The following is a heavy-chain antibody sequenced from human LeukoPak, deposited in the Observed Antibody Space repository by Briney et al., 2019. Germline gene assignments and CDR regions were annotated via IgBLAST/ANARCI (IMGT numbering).Heavy chain of an antibody. J-gene: IGHJ4*02. CDR3: ARSRIVGATTPFDY. CDR1: GFTFTSYW. Sequence: GGSLRLSCAASGFTFTSYWMHWVRQAPGKGLVWVSRVNRDGSSTNYADSVKGRFSISRDNAKNTLYLQMNSLRAEDTAVYYCARSRIVGATTPFDYWGQGTLVTVSS. V-gene: IGHV3-74*01. D-gene: IGHD1-26*01. CDR2: VNRDGSST.